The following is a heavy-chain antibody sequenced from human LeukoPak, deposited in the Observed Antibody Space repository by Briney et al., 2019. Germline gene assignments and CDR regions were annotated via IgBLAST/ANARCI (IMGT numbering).Heavy chain of an antibody. D-gene: IGHD2-2*01. V-gene: IGHV1-69*01. CDR1: GGTFSSYA. Sequence: SVTVSCKASGGTFSSYAISWVRQAPGQGLEWMGGIIPIFDTANYAQSFQGRVTFTADESTSTAYMELSSLRSEDTAVYYCVRLLISSSTLNAFDIWGQGTMVTVSS. CDR3: VRLLISSSTLNAFDI. J-gene: IGHJ3*02. CDR2: IIPIFDTA.